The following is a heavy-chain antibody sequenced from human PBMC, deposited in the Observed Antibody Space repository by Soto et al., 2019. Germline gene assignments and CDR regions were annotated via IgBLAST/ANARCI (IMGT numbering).Heavy chain of an antibody. J-gene: IGHJ2*01. CDR1: GFTFSHYW. D-gene: IGHD3-22*01. Sequence: EVQLVESGGGLVQPGGSLRLSCSASGFTFSHYWMSWVRQAPGKGLEGVANIKQDGSEKYYVDSVKGRFTISRDNAKNSLYLQMNSLRAENTAVYYCARPGLVVVITSDWYFDLWGRGTLVTVSS. CDR2: IKQDGSEK. V-gene: IGHV3-7*01. CDR3: ARPGLVVVITSDWYFDL.